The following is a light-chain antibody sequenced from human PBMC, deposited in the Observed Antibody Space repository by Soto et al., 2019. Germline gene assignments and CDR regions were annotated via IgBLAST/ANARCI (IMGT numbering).Light chain of an antibody. CDR2: AAS. CDR1: QDIRNA. CDR3: QRYNSAST. J-gene: IGKJ1*01. Sequence: DIQMTQSPSSLSASVGDRVTITCRASQDIRNALAWYQQKPGKVPELLIYAASTLQSGVPPRFSGSGSGTDFSLTIYSLQPEDVATYYCQRYNSASTFGPGTTVEIK. V-gene: IGKV1-27*01.